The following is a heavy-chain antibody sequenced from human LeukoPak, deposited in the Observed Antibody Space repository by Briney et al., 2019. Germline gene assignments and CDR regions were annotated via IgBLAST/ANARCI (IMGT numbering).Heavy chain of an antibody. Sequence: PGGSLRLSCAASGFTFSSYGMHWVRQAPDKGLEWVAVVSSDGGTKYYADSVKGRFPISRDNSRNTMYLQMDSLRAEDTAVYYCAKEYDSGGYGANFDYWGQGTLVTVSS. V-gene: IGHV3-30*18. CDR2: VSSDGGTK. CDR3: AKEYDSGGYGANFDY. D-gene: IGHD3-10*01. CDR1: GFTFSSYG. J-gene: IGHJ4*02.